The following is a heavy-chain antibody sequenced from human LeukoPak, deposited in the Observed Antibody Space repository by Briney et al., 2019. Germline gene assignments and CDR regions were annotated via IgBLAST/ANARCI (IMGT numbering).Heavy chain of an antibody. V-gene: IGHV4-39*07. CDR3: ARLRYYDSSGYKAAFYYYYYMDV. CDR2: IYYSGST. CDR1: GGSISSSSYY. D-gene: IGHD3-22*01. Sequence: SETLSLTCTVSGGSISSSSYYWGWIRQPPGKGLEWIGSIYYSGSTYYNPSLKSRVTISVDTSKNQFSLKLSSVTAADTAVYYCARLRYYDSSGYKAAFYYYYYMDVWGKGTTVTISS. J-gene: IGHJ6*03.